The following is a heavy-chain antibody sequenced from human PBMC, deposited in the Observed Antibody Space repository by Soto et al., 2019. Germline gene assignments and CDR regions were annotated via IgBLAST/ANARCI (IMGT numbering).Heavy chain of an antibody. J-gene: IGHJ6*02. V-gene: IGHV3-30*03. Sequence: GGSLRLSCAASGFTFSSYGMHWVRQAPGKGLEWVAVISYDGSNKYYADSVKGRLTISRDNSKNTLYRQMKSLRAEDTAVYYCARDPPATRHGMDVWGQGTTVTVSS. CDR1: GFTFSSYG. CDR2: ISYDGSNK. CDR3: ARDPPATRHGMDV.